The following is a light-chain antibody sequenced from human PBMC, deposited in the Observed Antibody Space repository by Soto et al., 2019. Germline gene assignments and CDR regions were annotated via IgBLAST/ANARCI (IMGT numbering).Light chain of an antibody. CDR3: QSYDTNTVV. CDR1: SGSIGSNS. CDR2: EDD. V-gene: IGLV6-57*04. J-gene: IGLJ2*01. Sequence: NFMLTQPHSVSESPGKTVTISCTRSSGSIGSNSVQWYRQRPGSAPTIVIYEDDQRPSGVPNRFAGSIDRSSNSASLTISGLQTEDEADYDCQSYDTNTVVFGGGTKLTVL.